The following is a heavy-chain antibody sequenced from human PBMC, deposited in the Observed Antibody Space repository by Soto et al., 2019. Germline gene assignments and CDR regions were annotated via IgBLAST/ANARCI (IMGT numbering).Heavy chain of an antibody. V-gene: IGHV4-38-2*01. CDR2: IYHSGST. CDR1: GYSISNCYY. D-gene: IGHD2-15*01. Sequence: PSETLSLTCAVSGYSISNCYYWGWIRHPPGKGLEWIGSIYHSGSTYYNPSLKSRVTISVDTSKNQFSLKLSSVTAADTAVYYCARVRRYCSGGICYSDWFDPWGQGTLVT. CDR3: ARVRRYCSGGICYSDWFDP. J-gene: IGHJ5*02.